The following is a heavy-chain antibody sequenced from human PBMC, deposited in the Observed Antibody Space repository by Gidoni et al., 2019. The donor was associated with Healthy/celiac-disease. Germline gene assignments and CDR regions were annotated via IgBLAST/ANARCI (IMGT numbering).Heavy chain of an antibody. V-gene: IGHV3-15*01. CDR2: IKSKTDGGTT. CDR3: TTEDDYGDYVGY. D-gene: IGHD4-17*01. Sequence: EVQLVESGGGLVKPGGSLGLSCAASGFTFSNAWMSWVRQAPGKGLEWVGRIKSKTDGGTTDYAAPVKGRFTISRDDSKNTLYLQMNSLKTEDTAVYYCTTEDDYGDYVGYWGQGTLVTVSS. CDR1: GFTFSNAW. J-gene: IGHJ4*02.